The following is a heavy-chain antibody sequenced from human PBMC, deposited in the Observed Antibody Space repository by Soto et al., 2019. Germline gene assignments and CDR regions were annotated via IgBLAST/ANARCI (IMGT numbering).Heavy chain of an antibody. D-gene: IGHD3-22*01. V-gene: IGHV3-33*01. CDR3: ARDSSGWYYFAY. CDR1: GFTFSSYG. Sequence: QVQLVESGGGVVQPGRSLRLSCAASGFTFSSYGMHWVRQAPGKGLEWVAVIWYDGSNKYYADSVKGRFTISRDNSKNTLYLKMNSLRAEDTAVYYCARDSSGWYYFAYGGQETLVPASS. J-gene: IGHJ4*02. CDR2: IWYDGSNK.